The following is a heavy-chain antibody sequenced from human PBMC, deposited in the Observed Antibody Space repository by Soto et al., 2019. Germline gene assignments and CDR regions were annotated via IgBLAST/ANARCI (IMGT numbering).Heavy chain of an antibody. CDR3: ARGVGSSPPRY. CDR2: IYDSGSP. D-gene: IGHD1-26*01. J-gene: IGHJ4*02. Sequence: SETLSLTCTISGGSISVYYWSWIRQPPGQALEWIGYIYDSGSPYYNPSLRSRVIISADTSKNQISLKLTSATAANTAVYYCARGVGSSPPRYWGRGTLVTVSS. CDR1: GGSISVYY. V-gene: IGHV4-59*01.